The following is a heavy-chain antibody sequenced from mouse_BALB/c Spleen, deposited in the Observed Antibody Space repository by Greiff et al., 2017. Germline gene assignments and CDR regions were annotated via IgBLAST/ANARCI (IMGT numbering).Heavy chain of an antibody. Sequence: QVQLKQSGAELAKPGASVKMSCKGSGYTFTDYAMHWVKQSHAKSLEWIGVISTYYGDASYNQKFKGKATMTVDKSSSTAYMELARLTSEDSAIYYCARWDYDGEDYAMDYWGQGTSVTVSS. V-gene: IGHV1S137*01. J-gene: IGHJ4*01. CDR3: ARWDYDGEDYAMDY. D-gene: IGHD2-4*01. CDR2: ISTYYGDA. CDR1: GYTFTDYA.